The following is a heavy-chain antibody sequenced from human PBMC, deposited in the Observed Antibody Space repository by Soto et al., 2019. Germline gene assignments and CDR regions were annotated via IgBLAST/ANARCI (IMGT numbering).Heavy chain of an antibody. V-gene: IGHV4-61*01. D-gene: IGHD3-3*01. CDR1: GGSFKSGSYS. J-gene: IGHJ4*02. Sequence: QVQLQESGPGLVKPSETLSLTCTVSGGSFKSGSYSWSWIRQPPGKGLEWIGYVYHTGRTSYHPSLKSRVSISMDTSKNQFSLNLDSVTAADTVVYFCARDFAYFDSWGQGTLVTVSS. CDR2: VYHTGRT. CDR3: ARDFAYFDS.